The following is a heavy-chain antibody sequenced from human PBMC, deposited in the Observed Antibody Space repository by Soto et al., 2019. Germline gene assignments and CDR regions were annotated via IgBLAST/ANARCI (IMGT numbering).Heavy chain of an antibody. J-gene: IGHJ4*02. V-gene: IGHV3-23*01. CDR1: GFTFSNYA. Sequence: PGGSLRLSCAASGFTFSNYAMSWVRQAPGKGLEWVSAISGSGDGTYYGDSLKGQFTISRDNSKNTVYLQLNSLRAEDTAVYYCAKGPYDSGKYYHDYWGQGTLVTVSS. CDR2: ISGSGDGT. CDR3: AKGPYDSGKYYHDY. D-gene: IGHD3-22*01.